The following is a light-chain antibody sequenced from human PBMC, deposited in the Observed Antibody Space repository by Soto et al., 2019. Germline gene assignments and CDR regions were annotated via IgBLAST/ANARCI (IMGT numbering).Light chain of an antibody. CDR3: QQSYSSPLYT. V-gene: IGKV1-39*01. CDR1: QSIDSY. J-gene: IGKJ2*01. Sequence: IQLTQSPSSLSASVGDGVTITCRASQSIDSYLNWYQQKPGKAPKLMIYASSSLQSGVPSRFRGSGSGTDYTLSISSLQPEDFATYYCQQSYSSPLYTFGQGTKLEIK. CDR2: ASS.